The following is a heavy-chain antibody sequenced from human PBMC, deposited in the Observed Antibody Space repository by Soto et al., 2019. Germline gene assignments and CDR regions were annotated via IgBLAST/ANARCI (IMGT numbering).Heavy chain of an antibody. CDR2: ISSSSSYT. V-gene: IGHV3-11*06. CDR3: ARPYNWNYSGFDY. J-gene: IGHJ4*02. D-gene: IGHD1-7*01. Sequence: PGGPLRLSCAASGFTFSDYYMSWIRQAPGKGLEWVSYISSSSSYTNYADSVKGRFTISRDNAKNSLYLQMNSLRAEDTAVYYCARPYNWNYSGFDYWGQGTLVPVSS. CDR1: GFTFSDYY.